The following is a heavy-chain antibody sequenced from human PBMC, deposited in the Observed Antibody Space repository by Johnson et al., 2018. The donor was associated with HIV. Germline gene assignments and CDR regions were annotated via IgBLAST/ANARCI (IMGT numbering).Heavy chain of an antibody. D-gene: IGHD3-22*01. CDR2: ITPDGSDK. CDR3: ARDQKYETMEVVVWGAFDI. J-gene: IGHJ3*02. V-gene: IGHV3-7*05. Sequence: VQLVESGGGLVQPGGSLRLSCAASGFTFSSYCMSWVRQAPGKGLEWVACITPDGSDKYYVDYVRGRFTISSDNAKNSLYLKMQSLRAEDTAVYYCARDQKYETMEVVVWGAFDIWGQRTMVTVSS. CDR1: GFTFSSYC.